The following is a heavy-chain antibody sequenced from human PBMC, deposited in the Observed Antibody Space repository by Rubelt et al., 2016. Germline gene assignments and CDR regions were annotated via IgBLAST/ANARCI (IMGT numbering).Heavy chain of an antibody. Sequence: QVQLVQSGAEVTKPGASVKVSCKASGYTFGNYDINWVRQATGQGIEWMGWMNPNSANTGYDQKFYGRVTMTRDKSIITAYMELSSLGFDDTAVYYCVRAGAEPGSWGQGTLVTVSS. J-gene: IGHJ4*02. CDR2: MNPNSANT. CDR1: GYTFGNYD. CDR3: VRAGAEPGS. V-gene: IGHV1-8*02. D-gene: IGHD6-13*01.